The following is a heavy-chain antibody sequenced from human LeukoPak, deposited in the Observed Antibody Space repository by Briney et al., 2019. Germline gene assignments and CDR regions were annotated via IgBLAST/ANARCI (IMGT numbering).Heavy chain of an antibody. CDR2: INPNRGGT. CDR3: ARGGDWLRSVTYQQFDY. J-gene: IGHJ4*02. D-gene: IGHD5-12*01. V-gene: IGHV1-2*02. Sequence: ASVKVSCKASGYTFTGYYMHWVPQAPGQGLEWMGWINPNRGGTNYAKKFQGRVTMTRDTSISTAYMELSRLRSDDTAVYYCARGGDWLRSVTYQQFDYWGQGTLVTVSS. CDR1: GYTFTGYY.